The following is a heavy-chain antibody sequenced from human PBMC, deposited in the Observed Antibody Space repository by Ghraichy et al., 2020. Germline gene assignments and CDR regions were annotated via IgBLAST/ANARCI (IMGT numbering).Heavy chain of an antibody. V-gene: IGHV4-39*07. CDR1: GGSISSSSYY. Sequence: SETLSLTCTVSGGSISSSSYYWGWIRQHPGKGLEWIGRIYYRGSKYYNPSLKSRVTISVDTSKNQFSLKLSSVTAADTAVYYCATIGVDTAMVFDYWGQGTLVTVSS. CDR3: ATIGVDTAMVFDY. J-gene: IGHJ4*02. D-gene: IGHD5-18*01. CDR2: IYYRGSK.